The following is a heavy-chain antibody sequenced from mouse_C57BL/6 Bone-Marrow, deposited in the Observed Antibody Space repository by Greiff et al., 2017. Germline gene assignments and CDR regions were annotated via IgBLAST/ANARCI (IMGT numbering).Heavy chain of an antibody. CDR2: ISSGGDYI. J-gene: IGHJ1*03. V-gene: IGHV5-9-1*02. Sequence: EVMLVESGEGLVKPGGSLKLSCAASGFTFSSYAMSWVRQTPEKRLEWVAYISSGGDYIYYADTVKGRFTISRDNARNTLYLQMSSLKSEDTAMYDGTKLLRFSWYFDVWGTGTTVTVSS. D-gene: IGHD1-1*01. CDR3: TKLLRFSWYFDV. CDR1: GFTFSSYA.